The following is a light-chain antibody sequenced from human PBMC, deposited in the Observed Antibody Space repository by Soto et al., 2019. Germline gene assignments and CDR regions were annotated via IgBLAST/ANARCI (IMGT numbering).Light chain of an antibody. Sequence: QSVLTQPPSVSGAPGQTVTISCTGSTSNLGAGYGVHWYQQLPGKVPRLLIYASTNRPSGVPDRFSGSKSGASASLAITGLRAEDEADYYCQSFDRGRGGYRVFGGGTKLTVL. J-gene: IGLJ3*02. CDR2: AST. CDR3: QSFDRGRGGYRV. V-gene: IGLV1-40*01. CDR1: TSNLGAGYG.